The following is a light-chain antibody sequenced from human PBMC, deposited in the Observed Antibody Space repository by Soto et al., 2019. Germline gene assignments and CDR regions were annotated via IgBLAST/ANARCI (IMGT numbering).Light chain of an antibody. V-gene: IGKV3-20*01. Sequence: IVLTQSPGTLSLSPGERATLSCRASQSVNNNYLAWYQQKPGQAPRLLIYGASNRATGIPDRFSGSGSGTDFTLTISRLEPEDFAVYYCQQYGSSGTFGQGTKV. CDR1: QSVNNNY. CDR3: QQYGSSGT. CDR2: GAS. J-gene: IGKJ1*01.